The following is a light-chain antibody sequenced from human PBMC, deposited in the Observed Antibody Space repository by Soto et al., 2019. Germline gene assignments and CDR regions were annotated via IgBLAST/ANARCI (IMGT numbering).Light chain of an antibody. J-gene: IGKJ5*01. CDR3: QPYNNWPPIT. Sequence: EIVMTQSPATLSVSPGERATLSCRASQSVSSNLAWYQQKPGPAPRLLIYGASTRATGIPARFSGSGSGTEFTLTISSLQSEDFAVYYCQPYNNWPPITFGQATRLEI. V-gene: IGKV3-15*01. CDR2: GAS. CDR1: QSVSSN.